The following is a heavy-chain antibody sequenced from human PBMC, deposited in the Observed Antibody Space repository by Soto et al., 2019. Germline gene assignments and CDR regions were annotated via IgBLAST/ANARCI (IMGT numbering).Heavy chain of an antibody. CDR3: AKGIWRGACCDTIGYTIYY. CDR1: GYPFTSYD. V-gene: IGHV1-8*01. D-gene: IGHD2-2*02. J-gene: IGHJ4*01. CDR2: MNPNSGNT. Sequence: DSVQPSCTTSGYPFTSYDVNWVRQATGQGLAWMGWMNPNSGNTGYAQKFQGRVTMTTNTSISTAYMELSGLRSDDTAIYYCAKGIWRGACCDTIGYTIYYWG.